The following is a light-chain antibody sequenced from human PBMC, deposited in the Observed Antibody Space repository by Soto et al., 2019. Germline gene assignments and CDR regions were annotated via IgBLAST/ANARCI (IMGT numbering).Light chain of an antibody. CDR2: DGS. CDR3: QQYGDWRIT. J-gene: IGKJ5*01. Sequence: EIVMTQSPDTVYVSPGEGATLSCRACQSVRINLAWYHHKPGQAPRLLIYDGSTRALGIPARFSGCESGTEFTLTISSLQSEDFAVYFCQQYGDWRITFGQGTRLEI. V-gene: IGKV3-15*01. CDR1: QSVRIN.